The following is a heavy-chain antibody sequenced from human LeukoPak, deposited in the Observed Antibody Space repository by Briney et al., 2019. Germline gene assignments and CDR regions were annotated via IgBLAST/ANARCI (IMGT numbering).Heavy chain of an antibody. CDR2: IIPISGTA. CDR1: GYTFTSYD. J-gene: IGHJ4*02. V-gene: IGHV1-69*13. D-gene: IGHD2-2*01. Sequence: SVKVSCKASGYTFTSYDINWVRQAPGQGLEWMGGIIPISGTANYAQKFQGRVTITADESTSTAYMELSSLRSEDTAVYYCARAPVPGLSGHFDYWGQGTLVTVSS. CDR3: ARAPVPGLSGHFDY.